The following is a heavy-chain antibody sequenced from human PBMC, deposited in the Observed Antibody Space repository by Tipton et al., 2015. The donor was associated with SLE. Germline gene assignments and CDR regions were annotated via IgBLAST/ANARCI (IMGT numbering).Heavy chain of an antibody. Sequence: TLSLTCTVSGGSISSGGYYWSWIRQYPGKGLEWIGYIYYSGSTNYKPSLKSRVTISVDTSKNQFSLKLSSVTAADTAVYYCASGILTGNAAFDIWGPGTMVTVS. CDR3: ASGILTGNAAFDI. CDR1: GGSISSGGYY. V-gene: IGHV4-31*03. D-gene: IGHD3-9*01. CDR2: IYYSGST. J-gene: IGHJ3*02.